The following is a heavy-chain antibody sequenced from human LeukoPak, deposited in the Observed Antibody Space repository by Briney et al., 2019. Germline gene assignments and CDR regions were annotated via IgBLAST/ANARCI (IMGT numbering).Heavy chain of an antibody. CDR2: INHSGST. D-gene: IGHD2-8*01. CDR3: ARVGGRLIDY. Sequence: SETLSLTCAVYGGSFSGYYWSWIRQPPGKGLEWIGEINHSGSTNYNPSLKSRVTISVDTSKNQFSPKLSSVTAADTAVYYCARVGGRLIDYWGQGTLVTVSS. CDR1: GGSFSGYY. J-gene: IGHJ4*02. V-gene: IGHV4-34*01.